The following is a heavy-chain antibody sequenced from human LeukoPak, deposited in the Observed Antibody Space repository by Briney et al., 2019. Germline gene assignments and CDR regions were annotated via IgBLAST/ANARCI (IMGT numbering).Heavy chain of an antibody. CDR1: GFTFSNYD. CDR3: ARDPSGRGMDV. CDR2: IGVAGDT. J-gene: IGHJ6*02. Sequence: GGSLRLSCAASGFTFSNYDMQWVRHTIGKGLEWVSAIGVAGDTHYADSAKGRFTVSREDAKNSLYLQMNSLRAGDTAVYYCARDPSGRGMDVWGQGTTVTVSS. D-gene: IGHD6-19*01. V-gene: IGHV3-13*01.